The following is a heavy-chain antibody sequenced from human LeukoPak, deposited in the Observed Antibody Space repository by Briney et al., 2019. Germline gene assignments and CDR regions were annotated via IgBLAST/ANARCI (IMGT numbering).Heavy chain of an antibody. J-gene: IGHJ4*02. Sequence: SETLSLTCTVSGGSISSYYWSWIRQPPGKGLEWIGYIYYTGSTNYNPSLKSRVTISIDTSKNQFSLKLSSVTAADTAVYYCALSSGWFEAMVFDYWGQGTLVTVSS. D-gene: IGHD6-19*01. V-gene: IGHV4-59*01. CDR2: IYYTGST. CDR3: ALSSGWFEAMVFDY. CDR1: GGSISSYY.